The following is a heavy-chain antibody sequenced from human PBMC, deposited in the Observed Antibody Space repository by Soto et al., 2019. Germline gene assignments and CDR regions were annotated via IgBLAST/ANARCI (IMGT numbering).Heavy chain of an antibody. D-gene: IGHD5-12*01. CDR2: ISGSGGST. V-gene: IGHV3-23*01. CDR3: AKESGYDAYYYGMDV. Sequence: SCASSGFTFGSYSMSWVRQAPGKGLEWVSAISGSGGSTYYADSVKGRFTISRDNSKNTLYLQMNSVRAEDTAVYYCAKESGYDAYYYGMDVWGQGTTVTVSS. CDR1: GFTFGSYS. J-gene: IGHJ6*02.